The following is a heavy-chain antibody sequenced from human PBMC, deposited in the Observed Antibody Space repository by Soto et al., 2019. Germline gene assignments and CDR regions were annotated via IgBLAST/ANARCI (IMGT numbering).Heavy chain of an antibody. Sequence: GASLKISCKGSGYSFTSYWISWVRQMPGKGLEWMGRIDPSDSYTNYSPSFQGHVTISADKSISTAYLQWSSLKASDTAMYYCARSRNIVGVPAATHGMEVWGKGTRVTGSS. D-gene: IGHD2-2*01. CDR3: ARSRNIVGVPAATHGMEV. CDR1: GYSFTSYW. CDR2: IDPSDSYT. V-gene: IGHV5-10-1*01. J-gene: IGHJ6*04.